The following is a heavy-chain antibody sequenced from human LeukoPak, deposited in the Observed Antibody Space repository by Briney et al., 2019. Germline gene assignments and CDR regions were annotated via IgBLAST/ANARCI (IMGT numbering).Heavy chain of an antibody. J-gene: IGHJ4*02. CDR1: GFTFSSYA. CDR2: ISSKSRTV. CDR3: ASGYCSTASCFY. V-gene: IGHV3-48*01. D-gene: IGHD2-2*01. Sequence: GGSLRLSCAASGFTFSSYAMSWVRQAPGKGLELISYISSKSRTVYYADSVKGRFTISRDNAKNSLFLQMNSLRVEDTAVYYCASGYCSTASCFYWGQGTLVTVSP.